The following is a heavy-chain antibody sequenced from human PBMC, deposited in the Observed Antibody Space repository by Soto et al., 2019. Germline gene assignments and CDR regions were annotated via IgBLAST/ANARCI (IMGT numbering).Heavy chain of an antibody. V-gene: IGHV5-10-1*01. CDR3: ARLKVSEYQMLRSYYYYYGMDV. Sequence: GESLKISCKGSGYSFTSYWISWVRQMPGKGLEWMGRIDPSDSYTNYSPSFQGHVTISADKSISTAYLQWSSLKASDTAMYYCARLKVSEYQMLRSYYYYYGMDVWGQGTTVTVSS. D-gene: IGHD2-2*01. J-gene: IGHJ6*02. CDR1: GYSFTSYW. CDR2: IDPSDSYT.